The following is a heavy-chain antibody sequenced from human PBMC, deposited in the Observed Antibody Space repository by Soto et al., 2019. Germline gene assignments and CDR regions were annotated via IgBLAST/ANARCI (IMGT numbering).Heavy chain of an antibody. CDR3: VSGAPSPLRRPYYYDGMDV. J-gene: IGHJ6*02. V-gene: IGHV3-30-3*01. Sequence: QVQLVESGGGVVQPGRSLRLSCAASGFTFSSYAMHWVRQAPGKGLEWVAVISYDGSNKYYEDPLKGRFTISRYNSRITLYLQMNCLRADDTCGYYCVSGAPSPLRRPYYYDGMDVYGQRSTVTVSS. D-gene: IGHD2-15*01. CDR2: ISYDGSNK. CDR1: GFTFSSYA.